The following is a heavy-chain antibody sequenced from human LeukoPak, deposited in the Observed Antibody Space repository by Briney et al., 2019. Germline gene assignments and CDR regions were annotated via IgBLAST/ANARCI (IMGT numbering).Heavy chain of an antibody. Sequence: GESLKISCKGSGYSFTSYWIGWVRQMPGKGLEWMGIIYPGDSDTRYSPSFQGQVTISADKSISTAYLQWSSLKASDTAMYYCARQEPCGGDCGEAFDIWGQGTMVTVSS. J-gene: IGHJ3*02. CDR1: GYSFTSYW. D-gene: IGHD2-21*02. V-gene: IGHV5-51*01. CDR3: ARQEPCGGDCGEAFDI. CDR2: IYPGDSDT.